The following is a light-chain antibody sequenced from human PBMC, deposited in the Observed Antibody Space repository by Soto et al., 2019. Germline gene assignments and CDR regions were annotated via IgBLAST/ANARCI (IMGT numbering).Light chain of an antibody. CDR1: QSVSSN. Sequence: EIVMTQSPATLSVSPGEGATLSCRASQSVSSNLAWYQQKPGQAPRLLIYGASTRATGIPARFSGSGSGTEFTLTISSLQSEDLAVYYRQQYNKWPPFYTFGQGTKVDIK. J-gene: IGKJ2*01. CDR2: GAS. V-gene: IGKV3-15*01. CDR3: QQYNKWPPFYT.